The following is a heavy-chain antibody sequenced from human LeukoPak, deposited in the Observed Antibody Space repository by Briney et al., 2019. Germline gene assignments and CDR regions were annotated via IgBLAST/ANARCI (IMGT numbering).Heavy chain of an antibody. CDR3: AREPLVRGVTGYSDY. Sequence: GGSLRLSCAASGFSFTTYWMSWVRQAPGKGLEWVANIKQDGTEKYYVDSVEGRFTISRDNSKNTLYLQMDSLRAEDTAVYYCAREPLVRGVTGYSDYWGQGTLVTVSS. J-gene: IGHJ4*02. V-gene: IGHV3-7*01. CDR1: GFSFTTYW. D-gene: IGHD3-10*01. CDR2: IKQDGTEK.